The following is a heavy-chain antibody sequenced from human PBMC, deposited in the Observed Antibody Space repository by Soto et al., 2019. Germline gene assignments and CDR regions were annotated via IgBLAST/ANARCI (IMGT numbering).Heavy chain of an antibody. CDR2: INHSGST. Sequence: SSGTPSPPCAVHGGSFRGFYWGWVRQPPGKGLEWIGEINHSGSTNYNPSLKSRVTISVDRSKNQFSLKLSSVTAADTAVYYCARGSYYYDSSGYYHYWGQGTLVTVSS. J-gene: IGHJ4*02. CDR3: ARGSYYYDSSGYYHY. CDR1: GGSFRGFY. V-gene: IGHV4-34*01. D-gene: IGHD3-22*01.